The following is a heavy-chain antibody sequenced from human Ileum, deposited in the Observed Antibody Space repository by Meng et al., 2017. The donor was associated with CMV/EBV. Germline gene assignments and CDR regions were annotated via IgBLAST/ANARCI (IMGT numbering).Heavy chain of an antibody. V-gene: IGHV1-46*01. CDR1: GYTFTSYY. J-gene: IGHJ6*02. D-gene: IGHD2-2*01. Sequence: ASVKVSCKASGYTFTSYYMHWVRQAPGQGLEWMGIINPSAGSTTYAQKFQGRVTMTRDTSTSTVYMELSSLRSEDTAVYYCARIVPATLRLVVGSGGMDVWGQGTTVTVSS. CDR3: ARIVPATLRLVVGSGGMDV. CDR2: INPSAGST.